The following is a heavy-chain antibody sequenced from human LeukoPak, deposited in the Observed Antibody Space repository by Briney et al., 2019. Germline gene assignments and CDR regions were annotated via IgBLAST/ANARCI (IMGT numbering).Heavy chain of an antibody. CDR1: GGSISSYY. J-gene: IGHJ6*02. CDR3: ARDTVPAARNYYYGMDV. Sequence: PSETLSLTCTVSGGSISSYYWSWIRQPPGKGLEWIGYIYYSGSTNYNPSLKSRVTISVDTSKNQFSLKLSSVTAADTAVYYCARDTVPAARNYYYGMDVWGQGTTVIVSS. D-gene: IGHD2-2*01. CDR2: IYYSGST. V-gene: IGHV4-59*12.